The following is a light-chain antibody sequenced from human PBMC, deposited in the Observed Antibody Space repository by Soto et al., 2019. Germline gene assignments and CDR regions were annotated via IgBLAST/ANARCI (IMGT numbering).Light chain of an antibody. J-gene: IGKJ2*01. CDR3: HQYGSSPHT. V-gene: IGKV3-20*01. CDR1: QSVSGNQ. CDR2: AAS. Sequence: EIVLTQSPGTLSLSPGERATLSCRASQSVSGNQLAWYQQKPGQGPRLLIYAASSRATDIPDRFSGSASGTDFTFIISRLEPEDFGMYYCHQYGSSPHTFGQGTKVESK.